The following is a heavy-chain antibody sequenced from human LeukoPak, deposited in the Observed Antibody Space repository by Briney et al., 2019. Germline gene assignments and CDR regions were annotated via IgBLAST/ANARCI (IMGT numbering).Heavy chain of an antibody. D-gene: IGHD6-19*01. Sequence: PGGSLRLSCAASGFTFSSYRMSWVRQAPGKGLEWVANIKQDGSEKYYVDSVKGRFTISRDNAKNSLYLQMNSLRAEDTAVYYCARSERSGWYFLRSPPLDDWDYWGQGTLVTVSS. V-gene: IGHV3-7*01. CDR1: GFTFSSYR. CDR2: IKQDGSEK. CDR3: ARSERSGWYFLRSPPLDDWDY. J-gene: IGHJ4*02.